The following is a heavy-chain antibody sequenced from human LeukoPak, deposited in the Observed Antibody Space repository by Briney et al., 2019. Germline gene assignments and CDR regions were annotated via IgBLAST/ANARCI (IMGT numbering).Heavy chain of an antibody. CDR2: IYPGDSDT. CDR3: ATVPPGAIWYYFDY. CDR1: GYSFITYW. V-gene: IGHV5-51*01. Sequence: GESLKISCKGSGYSFITYWIAWVRQMPGKGLEWMGIIYPGDSDTRYSPSFQGQVTISADKSISTAYLQWSSLKASDTAMYFCATVPPGAIWYYFDYWGQGTLVTVAS. J-gene: IGHJ4*02. D-gene: IGHD3-3*01.